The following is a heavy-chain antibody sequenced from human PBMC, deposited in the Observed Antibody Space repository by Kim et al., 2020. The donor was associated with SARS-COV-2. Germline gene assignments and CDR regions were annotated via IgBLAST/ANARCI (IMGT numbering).Heavy chain of an antibody. J-gene: IGHJ4*02. CDR3: ARGPFYYFDY. Sequence: STDCADSGKGRFTVSRDNSKNTLYLQMNSLRAEDTAVYYCARGPFYYFDYWGQGTLVTVSS. D-gene: IGHD3-3*01. V-gene: IGHV3-23*01. CDR2: ST.